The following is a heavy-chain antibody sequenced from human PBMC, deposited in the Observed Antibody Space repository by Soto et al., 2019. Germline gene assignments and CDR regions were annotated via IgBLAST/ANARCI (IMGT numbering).Heavy chain of an antibody. CDR1: CGSFSGYY. CDR2: INHSGST. J-gene: IGHJ6*02. V-gene: IGHV4-34*01. D-gene: IGHD3-3*01. Sequence: SETLSLTCAVYCGSFSGYYWSWIRQPPGKGLEWIGEINHSGSTNYNPSLKSRVTISVDTSKNQFSLKLSSVTAADTAVYYCARDRYYDFWSGYYGTYYYGMDVWGQGTTVTVSS. CDR3: ARDRYYDFWSGYYGTYYYGMDV.